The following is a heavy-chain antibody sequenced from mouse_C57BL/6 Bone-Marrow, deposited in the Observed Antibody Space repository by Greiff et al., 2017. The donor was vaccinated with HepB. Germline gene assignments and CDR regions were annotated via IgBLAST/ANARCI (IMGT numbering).Heavy chain of an antibody. CDR2: INPNNGGT. CDR3: ARDYYGSSYAMDY. Sequence: VQLQLSGPELVKPGASVKISCKASGYTFTDYYMNWVKQSHGKSLEWIGDINPNNGGTSYNQKFKGKATLTVDKSSSTAYMELRSLTSEDSAVYYCARDYYGSSYAMDYWGQGTSVTVSS. V-gene: IGHV1-26*01. D-gene: IGHD1-1*01. J-gene: IGHJ4*01. CDR1: GYTFTDYY.